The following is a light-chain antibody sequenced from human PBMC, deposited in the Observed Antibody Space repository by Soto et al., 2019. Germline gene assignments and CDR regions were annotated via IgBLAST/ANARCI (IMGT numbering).Light chain of an antibody. CDR1: QGISSY. CDR3: QQYYSFPRT. V-gene: IGKV1D-8*01. Sequence: VIWMTQSPSLLSASTGDRVTISCLISQGISSYLAWYQQKPGKAPELLIYAASTLQSGVPSRFSGSGSGTDFTLTISCLQSEDFATYYCQQYYSFPRTFGQGTKVDTK. J-gene: IGKJ1*01. CDR2: AAS.